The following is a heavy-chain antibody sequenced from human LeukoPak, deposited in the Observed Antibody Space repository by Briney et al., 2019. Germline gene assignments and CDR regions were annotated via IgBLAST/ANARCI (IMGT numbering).Heavy chain of an antibody. J-gene: IGHJ4*02. CDR1: GFTFDDYV. CDR3: AKAKRNSDYLFDY. Sequence: GGSLRLSCAASGFTFDDYVMHWVRQAPGKGLEWVSSIGWNKDKILYADSLKGRFTISRDNARRSLFLQMDSLRAEDTAFYYCAKAKRNSDYLFDYWGQGTLVAVPS. V-gene: IGHV3-9*01. D-gene: IGHD5-12*01. CDR2: IGWNKDKI.